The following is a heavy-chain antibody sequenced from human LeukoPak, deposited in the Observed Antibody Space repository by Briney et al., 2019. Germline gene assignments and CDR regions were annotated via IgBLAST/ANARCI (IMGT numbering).Heavy chain of an antibody. Sequence: GGSLRLSCVTSGITFSNYYMHWVRQVPGEGLVWVSHIIQDGSVTSYADSVKGRFTISRDNSKNTLYLQMNSLRAEDTAVYYCAKDVGYCSGGSCYPEYFQHWGQGTLVTVSS. CDR3: AKDVGYCSGGSCYPEYFQH. CDR1: GITFSNYY. CDR2: IIQDGSVT. V-gene: IGHV3-74*01. J-gene: IGHJ1*01. D-gene: IGHD2-15*01.